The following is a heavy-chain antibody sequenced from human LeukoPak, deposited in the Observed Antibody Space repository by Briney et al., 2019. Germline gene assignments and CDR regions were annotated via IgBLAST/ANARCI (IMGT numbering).Heavy chain of an antibody. V-gene: IGHV4-59*11. J-gene: IGHJ4*02. CDR1: GGSISSHY. D-gene: IGHD3-10*01. CDR3: ARDPRFAGGQVLWFGELLRYYFDY. Sequence: SETLSLTCTVSGGSISSHYWSWIRQPPGKGLEWIGYIYYSGSTNYDPSLKSRVTISVDTSKNQFSLKLSSVTAADTAVYYCARDPRFAGGQVLWFGELLRYYFDYWGQGTLVTVSS. CDR2: IYYSGST.